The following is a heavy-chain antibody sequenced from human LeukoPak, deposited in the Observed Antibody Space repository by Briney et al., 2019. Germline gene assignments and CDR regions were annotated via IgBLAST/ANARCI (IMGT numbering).Heavy chain of an antibody. CDR1: GFTFSSYE. CDR3: ASLGYRVVVPAALGEDY. V-gene: IGHV3-48*03. J-gene: IGHJ4*02. D-gene: IGHD2-2*01. Sequence: GGSLRLSCAASGFTFSSYEMNWVRQAPGKGLEWVSYISSSGSTIYYADSVKGRFTISRDSAKNSLYLQMNSLRAEDTAVYYCASLGYRVVVPAALGEDYWGQGTLVTVSS. CDR2: ISSSGSTI.